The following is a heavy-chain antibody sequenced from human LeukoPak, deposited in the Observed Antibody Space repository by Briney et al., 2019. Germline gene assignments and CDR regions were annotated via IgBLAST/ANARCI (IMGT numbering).Heavy chain of an antibody. J-gene: IGHJ4*02. V-gene: IGHV3-30*18. CDR2: ISYDGSNK. D-gene: IGHD3-10*01. CDR1: GFTFSSYG. Sequence: GGSLRLSCAASGFTFSSYGMHWVRQAPGTGLEWAAVISYDGSNKYYADSVMGRFTISRDNSKNTLYLQMNSLRAEDTAVYYCAKDGGGVRGVIGFDYWGQGTLVTVSS. CDR3: AKDGGGVRGVIGFDY.